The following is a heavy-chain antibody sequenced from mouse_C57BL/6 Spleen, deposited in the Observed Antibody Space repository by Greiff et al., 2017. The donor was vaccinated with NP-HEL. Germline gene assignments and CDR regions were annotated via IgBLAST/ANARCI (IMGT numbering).Heavy chain of an antibody. CDR1: GYTFTDYE. CDR3: TRGYGSSYVGDFDV. CDR2: IDPDTGGT. Sequence: LQESGAELVRPGASVTLSCKASGYTFTDYEMPWVKQTPVHGLEWIGAIDPDTGGTAYNQKFKGKAILTADKSSSTAYMELRSLTSEDSAVYYCTRGYGSSYVGDFDVWGTGTTVTVSS. D-gene: IGHD1-1*01. J-gene: IGHJ1*03. V-gene: IGHV1-15*01.